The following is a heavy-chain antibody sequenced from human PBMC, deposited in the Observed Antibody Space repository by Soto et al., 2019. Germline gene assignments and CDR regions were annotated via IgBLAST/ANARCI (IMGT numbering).Heavy chain of an antibody. V-gene: IGHV4-34*01. CDR3: ARGPSYYDILTGYFPYYYGMDV. D-gene: IGHD3-9*01. CDR1: GGSFSGYY. CDR2: INHSGST. J-gene: IGHJ6*02. Sequence: SETLSLTCAVYGGSFSGYYWSWIRQPPGKGLEWIGEINHSGSTNYNPSLKSRVTISVDTSKNQFSLKLSSVTAADTAVYYCARGPSYYDILTGYFPYYYGMDVWGQGTTVTVSS.